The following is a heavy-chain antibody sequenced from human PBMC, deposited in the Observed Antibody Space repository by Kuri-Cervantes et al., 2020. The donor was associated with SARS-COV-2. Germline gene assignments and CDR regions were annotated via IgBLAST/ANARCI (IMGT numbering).Heavy chain of an antibody. V-gene: IGHV1-2*02. CDR2: INPNSGGT. D-gene: IGHD2-2*01. CDR3: ARDGIDIVVGNDAFDI. Sequence: ASVKVSCKASGYTFTGYYMHWVRQAPGQGLEWMGWINPNSGGTNYAQKFQGRVTMTRDTSISTAYMELSSLRSDDTAVYYCARDGIDIVVGNDAFDIWGQGTMVTVSS. CDR1: GYTFTGYY. J-gene: IGHJ3*02.